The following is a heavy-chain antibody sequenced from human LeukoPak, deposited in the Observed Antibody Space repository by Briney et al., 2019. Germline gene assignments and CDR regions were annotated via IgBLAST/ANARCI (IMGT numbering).Heavy chain of an antibody. Sequence: PGGSLRLSCAASGFTFSSYGMHWVRQAPGKGLEWVAFIRYDGSNKYYADSVKGRFTISRDNSKNTLYLQMNSLRAEDTAVYYCAKDLRGSSGYPHYMDVWGKGTTVTVSS. CDR3: AKDLRGSSGYPHYMDV. CDR2: IRYDGSNK. D-gene: IGHD3-22*01. V-gene: IGHV3-30*02. CDR1: GFTFSSYG. J-gene: IGHJ6*03.